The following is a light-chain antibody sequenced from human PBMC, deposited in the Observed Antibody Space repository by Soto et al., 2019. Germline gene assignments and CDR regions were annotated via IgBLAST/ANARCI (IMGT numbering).Light chain of an antibody. CDR1: SSDVGAYNY. V-gene: IGLV2-14*01. Sequence: QSVLTQPASVSGSPGQAITISCSGTSSDVGAYNYVSWYQQYPGKAPKLMIYDVSNRPSGVSNRFSGSKSGNTASLTISGLQAEDEADYYCQSYDSSLSGYVFGTGTKVTVL. J-gene: IGLJ1*01. CDR3: QSYDSSLSGYV. CDR2: DVS.